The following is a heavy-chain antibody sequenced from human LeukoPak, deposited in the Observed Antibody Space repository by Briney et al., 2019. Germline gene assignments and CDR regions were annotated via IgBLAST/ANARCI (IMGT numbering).Heavy chain of an antibody. CDR2: IYSGGDT. J-gene: IGHJ4*02. V-gene: IGHV3-53*01. CDR1: GFTVSSSY. CDR3: AAKVELRSNGPYFNS. Sequence: GGSLRLSCAPSGFTVSSSYMSWVRQAPGKGLEWVSVIYSGGDTFYADSVKGRFTISRDNSENTLYLQMNSLRAENTAVYYCAAKVELRSNGPYFNSWGQGTLVTVSS. D-gene: IGHD1-7*01.